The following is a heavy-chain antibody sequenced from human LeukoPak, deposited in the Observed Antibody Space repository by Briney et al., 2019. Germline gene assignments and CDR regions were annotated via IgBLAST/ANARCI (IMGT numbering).Heavy chain of an antibody. CDR1: IITFSSNS. CDR3: AREYYGRMDV. Sequence: GGSLRLSCAASIITFSSNSMNWVRQAPGKGLEWVSYIDSTSSATHYADSVKGRFTISRDNAENSLYLQLNSLRDEDTAVYYCAREYYGRMDVWGQGTTVTVSS. D-gene: IGHD3-3*01. V-gene: IGHV3-48*02. J-gene: IGHJ6*02. CDR2: IDSTSSAT.